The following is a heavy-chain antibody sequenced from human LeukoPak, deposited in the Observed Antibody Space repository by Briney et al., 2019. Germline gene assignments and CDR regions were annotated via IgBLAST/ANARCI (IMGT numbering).Heavy chain of an antibody. Sequence: PGGSLRLSCAASGFTFSDYYMSRIRQAPGKGLEWVSFISSGSHTIYHADSVKGRFTVSRDNAKNSLYLQMNNLRVDDTAVYYCARRALLAGMDVWGQGTTVTVSS. D-gene: IGHD2-15*01. CDR1: GFTFSDYY. CDR3: ARRALLAGMDV. CDR2: ISSGSHTI. J-gene: IGHJ6*02. V-gene: IGHV3-11*01.